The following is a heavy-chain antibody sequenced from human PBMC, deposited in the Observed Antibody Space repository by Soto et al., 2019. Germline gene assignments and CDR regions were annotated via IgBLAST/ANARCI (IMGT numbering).Heavy chain of an antibody. V-gene: IGHV4-30-4*01. CDR2: IYYSGTT. CDR1: GGSISSADYY. D-gene: IGHD3-22*01. Sequence: QVQLQESGPGLVKPSQTLSLTCTVSGGSISSADYYWSWIRQPPGKGLEWIGYIYYSGTTSYNPSLRSRVTISVDPSRIQFSLKLSSVTVADTAVYYCARVPGFSYELGYFYYYGFDVWGQGTTVAVSS. CDR3: ARVPGFSYELGYFYYYGFDV. J-gene: IGHJ6*02.